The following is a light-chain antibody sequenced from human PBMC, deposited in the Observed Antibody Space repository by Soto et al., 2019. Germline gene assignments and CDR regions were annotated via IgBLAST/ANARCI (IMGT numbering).Light chain of an antibody. V-gene: IGLV1-51*01. CDR1: SSNIGNNY. CDR2: DNN. Sequence: QSVLTQPPSVSAAPGQKVTISCSGSSSNIGNNYVSWYQQLPGTAPKLLIYDNNKRPSGIPDRFSGSQSGTSATVGITGLQTGDEADYYCGTWDSSLSVVVFGGGTKLTVL. J-gene: IGLJ2*01. CDR3: GTWDSSLSVVV.